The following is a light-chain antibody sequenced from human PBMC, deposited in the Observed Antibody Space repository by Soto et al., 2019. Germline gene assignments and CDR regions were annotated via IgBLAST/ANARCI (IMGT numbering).Light chain of an antibody. Sequence: EIVMTQSPATLSVSPGERATLSCRASQTVRNNYFAWYQQKPGQAPRLLIYDASSRATGIPARFSGSGSGTDFTLTISSLEPEDFAVYYCQQRSNWPPITFGLGTRLEIK. CDR2: DAS. CDR1: QTVRNNY. CDR3: QQRSNWPPIT. V-gene: IGKV3D-20*02. J-gene: IGKJ5*01.